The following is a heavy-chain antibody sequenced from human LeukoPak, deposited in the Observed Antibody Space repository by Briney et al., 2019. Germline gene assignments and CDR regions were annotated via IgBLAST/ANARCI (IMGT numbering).Heavy chain of an antibody. CDR3: ARDVAGDSYGSLYYYYGMDV. J-gene: IGHJ6*02. D-gene: IGHD5-18*01. CDR2: ISNSRTTI. V-gene: IGHV3-48*01. Sequence: GGSLRLSCAASGFTFSSYTMNWVRQAPGKGLEWISYISNSRTTIYYADSVKGRFTISRDNAKSSLYLQMNSLRAEDTAVYYCARDVAGDSYGSLYYYYGMDVWGQGTTVTVSS. CDR1: GFTFSSYT.